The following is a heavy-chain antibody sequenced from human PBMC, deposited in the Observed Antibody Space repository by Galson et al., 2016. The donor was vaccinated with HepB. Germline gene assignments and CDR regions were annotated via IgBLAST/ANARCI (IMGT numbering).Heavy chain of an antibody. D-gene: IGHD2-21*02. Sequence: QSGAEVKKPGESLRISCKGSGYSLTNYWIGWVRQMPGKGLEWMGIIYPGDSDTRYSPSFESQVTISADNSADKSITTAYLQWRRLKASYPAMYYCARTLPVVVTAEDAFDIWGQGTMVTVSS. CDR3: ARTLPVVVTAEDAFDI. CDR1: GYSLTNYW. J-gene: IGHJ3*02. V-gene: IGHV5-51*01. CDR2: IYPGDSDT.